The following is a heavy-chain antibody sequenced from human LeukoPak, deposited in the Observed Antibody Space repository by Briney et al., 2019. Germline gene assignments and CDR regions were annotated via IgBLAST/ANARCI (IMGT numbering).Heavy chain of an antibody. D-gene: IGHD1-1*01. CDR3: ARVSGSGTALDAFDI. V-gene: IGHV4-39*07. CDR2: MYHSGST. CDR1: GGSISSSSYY. Sequence: SETLSLTCTVSGGSISSSSYYWGWIRQPPGKGLEWIGSMYHSGSTYFNPSLKSRVTISVDTSKNQFSLTLTSVTAADTAVYFCARVSGSGTALDAFDIWGQGTMVIVSS. J-gene: IGHJ3*02.